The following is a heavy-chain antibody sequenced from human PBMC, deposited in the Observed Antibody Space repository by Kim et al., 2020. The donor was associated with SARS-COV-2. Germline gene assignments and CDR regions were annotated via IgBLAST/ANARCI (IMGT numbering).Heavy chain of an antibody. CDR3: ARDMGVAAAGYFHY. J-gene: IGHJ1*01. Sequence: SVKVSCKASGGTFSTYLVSWLRQAPGQGPEWLGRILPVLGTTDYAQKFQDRVTINADKSTGTAYMELRSLRFDDTAVYYCARDMGVAAAGYFHYWGQGTQVTVSS. V-gene: IGHV1-69*08. D-gene: IGHD3-16*01. CDR2: ILPVLGTT. CDR1: GGTFSTYL.